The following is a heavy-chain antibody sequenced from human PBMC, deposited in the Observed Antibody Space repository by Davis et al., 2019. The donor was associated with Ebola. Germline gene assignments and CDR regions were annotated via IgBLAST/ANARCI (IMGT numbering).Heavy chain of an antibody. CDR3: ARSLGNFDWSYYFDY. CDR2: IIPIFCTA. Sequence: AASVKVSCKASGGTFSSYAISWVRQAPGQGLEWMGGIIPIFCTANYAQKFQGRVTITADESTSTAYMELSSLRSEDTAVYYCARSLGNFDWSYYFDYWGQGTLVTVSS. V-gene: IGHV1-69*13. J-gene: IGHJ4*02. D-gene: IGHD3-9*01. CDR1: GGTFSSYA.